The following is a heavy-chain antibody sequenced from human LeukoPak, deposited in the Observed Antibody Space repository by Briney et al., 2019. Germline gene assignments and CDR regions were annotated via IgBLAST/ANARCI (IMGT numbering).Heavy chain of an antibody. CDR1: GGSFSGYY. D-gene: IGHD6-19*01. Sequence: SETLSLTCAVYGGSFSGYYWSWIRQPPGKGLEWIGEINHSGSTNYNPSLKSRVTISVDTSKNQFSLKLSSVTAADTAVYYCARDRQYSSGWYYAFDIWGQGTMVTVSS. V-gene: IGHV4-34*01. CDR2: INHSGST. CDR3: ARDRQYSSGWYYAFDI. J-gene: IGHJ3*02.